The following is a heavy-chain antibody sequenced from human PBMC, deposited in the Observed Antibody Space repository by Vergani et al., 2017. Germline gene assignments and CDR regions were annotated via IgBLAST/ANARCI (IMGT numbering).Heavy chain of an antibody. V-gene: IGHV4-39*01. CDR3: ARSSSTRLNWFDP. CDR2: IYYSGST. J-gene: IGHJ5*02. Sequence: QVQLQESGPGLVKPSETLSLTCTVSGGSISSSSYYWGWIRQPPGKGLEWIGSIYYSGSTYYNPSLKSRVTISVDTSKNQFSLKLSSVTAADTAVYYCARSSSTRLNWFDPWGQGTLVTVSS. CDR1: GGSISSSSYY. D-gene: IGHD2-2*01.